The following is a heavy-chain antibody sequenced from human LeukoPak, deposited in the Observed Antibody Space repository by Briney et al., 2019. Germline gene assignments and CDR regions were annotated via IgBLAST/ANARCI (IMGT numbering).Heavy chain of an antibody. D-gene: IGHD6-13*01. CDR3: ARVSSSWYMRFDP. CDR2: ISSSSSYI. V-gene: IGHV3-21*04. CDR1: GSTFSSYS. Sequence: PGGSLRLSCAASGSTFSSYSMNWVRQAPGKGLEWVSSISSSSSYIYYADSVKGRFTISRDNAKNSLYLQMNGLRAEDTAVYYCARVSSSWYMRFDPWGQGTLVTVSS. J-gene: IGHJ5*02.